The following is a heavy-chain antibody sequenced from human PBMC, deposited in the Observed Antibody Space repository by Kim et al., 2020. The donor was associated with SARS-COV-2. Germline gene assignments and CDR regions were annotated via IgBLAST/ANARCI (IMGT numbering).Heavy chain of an antibody. Sequence: GGSLRLSCAASGFTFSSYAMSWVRQAPGKGLEWVSAISGSGGSTYYADSVKGRFTISRDNSKNTLYLQMNSLRAEDTAVYYCAKGRVDSSGYYYVGGDWFDPWGQGTLVTVSS. J-gene: IGHJ5*02. D-gene: IGHD3-22*01. CDR1: GFTFSSYA. V-gene: IGHV3-23*01. CDR2: ISGSGGST. CDR3: AKGRVDSSGYYYVGGDWFDP.